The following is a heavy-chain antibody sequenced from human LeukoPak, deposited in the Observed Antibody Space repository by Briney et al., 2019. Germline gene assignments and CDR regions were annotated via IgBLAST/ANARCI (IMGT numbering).Heavy chain of an antibody. J-gene: IGHJ3*02. Sequence: GASVKFSCKASGGTFNSYAISWVRQAPGQGLKWLGGIIPMSDTANYPQKFRGRLTITADIPTSTVYMELSSLRSEDTAVYYCAREDDTGRYMGDDAFDIWGQGTMVTVSS. V-gene: IGHV1-69*06. CDR3: AREDDTGRYMGDDAFDI. CDR1: GGTFNSYA. D-gene: IGHD1-26*01. CDR2: IIPMSDTA.